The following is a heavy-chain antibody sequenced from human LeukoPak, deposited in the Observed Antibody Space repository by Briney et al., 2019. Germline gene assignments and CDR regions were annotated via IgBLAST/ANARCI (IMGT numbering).Heavy chain of an antibody. Sequence: SETLSLTCTVSGYSISSGYYWGWIRQPPGKGLAWIGSIHHSGSTHYNPSLKSRVIISVDTSKNQFSLKLTSVTAADTALYYCAIRFGRLEAGGTPFDSWGQGTLVTVSS. CDR2: IHHSGST. CDR3: AIRFGRLEAGGTPFDS. CDR1: GYSISSGYY. J-gene: IGHJ4*02. D-gene: IGHD6-13*01. V-gene: IGHV4-38-2*02.